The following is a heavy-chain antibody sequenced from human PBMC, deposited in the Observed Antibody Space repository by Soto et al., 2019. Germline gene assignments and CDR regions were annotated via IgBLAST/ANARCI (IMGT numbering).Heavy chain of an antibody. CDR2: FDPEDGEK. CDR3: ATDRCSTTKTVVDTAKVLDY. J-gene: IGHJ4*02. CDR1: GYTLTELS. D-gene: IGHD5-18*01. Sequence: ASVKVSCKVSGYTLTELSMHWVRQAPGKGLEWMGGFDPEDGEKIYAQKFQGRVTMTEDTSTDTAYMELSSLRSEETAVYYCATDRCSTTKTVVDTAKVLDYWGQGTLVRVSP. V-gene: IGHV1-24*01.